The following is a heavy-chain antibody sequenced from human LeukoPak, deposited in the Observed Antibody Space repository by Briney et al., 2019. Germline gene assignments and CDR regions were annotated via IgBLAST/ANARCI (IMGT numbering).Heavy chain of an antibody. CDR2: ISGSGGST. CDR1: GFTFSSYA. J-gene: IGHJ4*02. CDR3: VRGTSDWRGVDY. D-gene: IGHD6-19*01. Sequence: PGGSLRLSCAASGFTFSSYAMSWVRQAPGKGLEWVSAISGSGGSTYYADSVKGRFTISRDNSKNTLYLEMNSLRAEDTAVYFCVRGTSDWRGVDYWGQGTLVTVSS. V-gene: IGHV3-23*01.